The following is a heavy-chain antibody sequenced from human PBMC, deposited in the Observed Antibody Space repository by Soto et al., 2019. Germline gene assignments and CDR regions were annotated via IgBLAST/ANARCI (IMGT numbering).Heavy chain of an antibody. V-gene: IGHV3-15*01. Sequence: GGSLRLSCAASGFNFNEDWISWVRQAPGKGLEWVGRIKGSVDGATTDYAPPVNGRFTILRDDSTNTVLLQMDSLRAGDTALYYCARDDIGAPNAFDMWGQGTMVTVSS. CDR3: ARDDIGAPNAFDM. J-gene: IGHJ3*02. CDR2: IKGSVDGATT. D-gene: IGHD2-15*01. CDR1: GFNFNEDW.